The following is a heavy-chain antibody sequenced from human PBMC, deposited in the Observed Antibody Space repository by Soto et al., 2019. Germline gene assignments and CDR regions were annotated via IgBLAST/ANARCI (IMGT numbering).Heavy chain of an antibody. CDR3: ARGSHSTNYYGMEV. J-gene: IGHJ6*02. CDR1: GYSFTNYY. D-gene: IGHD3-10*01. V-gene: IGHV1-46*01. CDR2: VNPSGGYT. Sequence: QVHLVQSGAEVKKPGASVTLSCKTSGYSFTNYYIHWVRQAPGQGPEWMGMVNPSGGYTTYARNFEGIVTMASDTPTTTPCMELRRLRPEDTAVYYCARGSHSTNYYGMEVWGQGTTVTVSS.